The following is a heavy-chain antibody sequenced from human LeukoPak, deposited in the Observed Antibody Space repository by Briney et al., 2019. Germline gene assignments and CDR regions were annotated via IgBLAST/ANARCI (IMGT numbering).Heavy chain of an antibody. V-gene: IGHV1-18*01. CDR2: ISGYNDDT. CDR1: GYIFTTYG. J-gene: IGHJ3*02. CDR3: ARDHGFSGGSYFDTFDI. Sequence: ASVKVSCKASGYIFTTYGISWVRQAPGQGLEWMGWISGYNDDTNYAQKLQGRVTMTTDTSTSTAYMELRSLTSDDTAVYYCARDHGFSGGSYFDTFDIWGRGTMVTVSS. D-gene: IGHD1-26*01.